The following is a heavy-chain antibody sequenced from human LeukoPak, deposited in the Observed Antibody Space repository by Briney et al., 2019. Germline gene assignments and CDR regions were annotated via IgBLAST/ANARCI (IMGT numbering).Heavy chain of an antibody. CDR3: ARGLGVGTNGADDAFDI. CDR1: GFTVSSNY. Sequence: GGSLRLSCAASGFTVSSNYMSWVRQAPGKGLEWVSVIYSGGSTYYADSVKGRFTISRDNSKNTLYLQMNSLRAEDTAVYYCARGLGVGTNGADDAFDIWGQGTMVTVSS. D-gene: IGHD1-1*01. V-gene: IGHV3-66*01. J-gene: IGHJ3*02. CDR2: IYSGGST.